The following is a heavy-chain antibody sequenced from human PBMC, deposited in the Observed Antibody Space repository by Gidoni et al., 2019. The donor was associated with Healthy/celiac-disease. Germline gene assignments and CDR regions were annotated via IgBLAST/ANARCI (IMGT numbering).Heavy chain of an antibody. Sequence: EVQLLESGGGLVQPGGSLRLSCPAPGFTFSSYALSWVRQAPGKGLEWVSAISGSGGSTYYADSVKGRFTISRDNSKNTLYLQMNSLRAEDTAVYYCAKDNSYCSGGSCYYYGMDVWGQGTTVTVSS. D-gene: IGHD2-15*01. CDR1: GFTFSSYA. J-gene: IGHJ6*02. CDR2: ISGSGGST. V-gene: IGHV3-23*01. CDR3: AKDNSYCSGGSCYYYGMDV.